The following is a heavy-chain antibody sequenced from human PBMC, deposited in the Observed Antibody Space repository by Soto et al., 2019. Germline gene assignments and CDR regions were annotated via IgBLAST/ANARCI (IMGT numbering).Heavy chain of an antibody. CDR1: GFTFNNFW. CDR3: ARRGQLAGLAY. J-gene: IGHJ4*02. Sequence: EVQLVESGGGLVQPGGSLRLSCAASGFTFNNFWLHWVRQGPGKGLEWVSRINTDGSDTSYADSVKGRFAISRDNAKSTLFLQMDSLRAEDTAVYYCARRGQLAGLAYRGQGTLVTVSS. CDR2: INTDGSDT. D-gene: IGHD5-18*01. V-gene: IGHV3-74*01.